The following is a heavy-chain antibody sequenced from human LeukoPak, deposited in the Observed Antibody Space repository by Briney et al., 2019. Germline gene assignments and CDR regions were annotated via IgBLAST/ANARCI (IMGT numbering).Heavy chain of an antibody. CDR3: ASSIVGAILLFDY. D-gene: IGHD1-26*01. V-gene: IGHV3-30-3*01. CDR2: ISYDGSNK. Sequence: GGSLRLSCAASGFTFSSYAMHWVRQAPGKGLEWVAVISYDGSNKYYADSVKGRFTISRDNSKNTLYLQMNSLRAEDTAVYYCASSIVGAILLFDYWGQGTLVTVSS. J-gene: IGHJ4*02. CDR1: GFTFSSYA.